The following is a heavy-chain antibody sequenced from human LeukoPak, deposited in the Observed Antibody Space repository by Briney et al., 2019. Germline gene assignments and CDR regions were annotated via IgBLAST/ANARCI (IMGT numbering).Heavy chain of an antibody. CDR1: GFTFSSYE. J-gene: IGHJ4*02. V-gene: IGHV3-30*02. Sequence: GGSLRLSCAASGFTFSSYEMHWVRQAPGKGLNWVAYIRYDGNNKYYADSVKGRFTISRDNSKNMLYLEMNSLRAEDTAVYYCARDELLWFGESPTLDYWGQGTLVTVSS. CDR3: ARDELLWFGESPTLDY. CDR2: IRYDGNNK. D-gene: IGHD3-10*01.